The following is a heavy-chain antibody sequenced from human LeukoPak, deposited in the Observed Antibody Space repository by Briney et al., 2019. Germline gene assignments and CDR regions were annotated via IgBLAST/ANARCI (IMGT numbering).Heavy chain of an antibody. Sequence: GGSLRLSCAASGFTFSNYAMSWVRQAPGKGLEWVSTITGSGDSTYYGDSVKGRFTLSRDISKNTLYLQMNSLRAEDTAVYYCAKLYCSGSSCYSIDHWGQGTLVTVSS. CDR3: AKLYCSGSSCYSIDH. CDR1: GFTFSNYA. J-gene: IGHJ4*02. CDR2: ITGSGDST. D-gene: IGHD2-15*01. V-gene: IGHV3-23*01.